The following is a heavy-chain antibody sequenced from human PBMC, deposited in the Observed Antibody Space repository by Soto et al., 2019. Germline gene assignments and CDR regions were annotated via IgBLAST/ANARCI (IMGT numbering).Heavy chain of an antibody. CDR3: AKDRMDQRTDCSSTRCLGWFDP. Sequence: DVQLLESGGGLVQPGGSLRLSCAASGFTLRNYAMAWVRQAPGKGLEWVSTIGGGGDSTYYADSVKGRFTISRDNSKNTLYLQMNSLRDEDTAVYYCAKDRMDQRTDCSSTRCLGWFDPWGQGTLVTVSA. J-gene: IGHJ5*02. CDR2: IGGGGDST. V-gene: IGHV3-23*01. CDR1: GFTLRNYA. D-gene: IGHD2-2*01.